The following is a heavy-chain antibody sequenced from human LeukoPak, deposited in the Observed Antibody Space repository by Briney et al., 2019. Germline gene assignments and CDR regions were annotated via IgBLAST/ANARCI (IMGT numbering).Heavy chain of an antibody. CDR2: ISSSSSYI. Sequence: PGGSLRLSCAASGFTFSSYSMNWVRQAPGKGLEWVSSISSSSSYIYYADSVKGRFTISRDNAKNSLYLQMNSLRAEDTAVYYCAREIYYDSSGYPYYFDYWGQGTLVTVSS. D-gene: IGHD3-22*01. V-gene: IGHV3-21*01. CDR3: AREIYYDSSGYPYYFDY. CDR1: GFTFSSYS. J-gene: IGHJ4*02.